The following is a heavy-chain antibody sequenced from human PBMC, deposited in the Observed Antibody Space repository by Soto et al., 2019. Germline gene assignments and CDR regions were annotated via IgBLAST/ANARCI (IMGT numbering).Heavy chain of an antibody. D-gene: IGHD3-10*01. CDR3: ARRPSEFYAMDV. J-gene: IGHJ6*02. Sequence: GESLKISCKGSGYSFTAYWIAWVRQMPGKGLEWMGIVYPYDSETKYNPSFQGQVSFSADKSISTAYLQWSSLKASDTAVYYCARRPSEFYAMDVWGQGTTATVSS. CDR2: VYPYDSET. CDR1: GYSFTAYW. V-gene: IGHV5-51*01.